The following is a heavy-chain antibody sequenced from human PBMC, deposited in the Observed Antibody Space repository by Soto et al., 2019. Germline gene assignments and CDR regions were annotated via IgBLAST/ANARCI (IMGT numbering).Heavy chain of an antibody. Sequence: EVQLVESGGGLVKPGGSLRLSCEASGFTFTRYSMNWVRQAPGKGLEWVSSISSTSNYIYYGDSMKGRFTISRDNAKNSLYLEMNSLRDEDTAVYYCARESEDLTSNFDYWGQGTLVTDSS. CDR3: ARESEDLTSNFDY. CDR2: ISSTSNYI. J-gene: IGHJ4*02. V-gene: IGHV3-21*06. CDR1: GFTFTRYS.